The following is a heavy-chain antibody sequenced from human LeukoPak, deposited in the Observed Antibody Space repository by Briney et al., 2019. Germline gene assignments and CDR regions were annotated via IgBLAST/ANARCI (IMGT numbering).Heavy chain of an antibody. D-gene: IGHD2-2*01. J-gene: IGHJ4*02. CDR1: GYTFTSYG. CDR3: ARGDIVVVPAAIGSGFDY. V-gene: IGHV1-69*13. CDR2: IIPIFGTA. Sequence: GASVKVSCKASGYTFTSYGISWVRQAPGQGLEWMGGIIPIFGTANYAQKFQGRVTITADESTSTAYMELSSLRSEDTAVYYYARGDIVVVPAAIGSGFDYWGQGTLVTVSS.